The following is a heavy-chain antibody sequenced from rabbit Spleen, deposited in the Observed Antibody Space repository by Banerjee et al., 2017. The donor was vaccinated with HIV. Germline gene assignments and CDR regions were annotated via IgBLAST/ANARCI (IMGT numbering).Heavy chain of an antibody. CDR1: GFSFSSSYW. J-gene: IGHJ6*01. CDR2: IYAGSSGST. CDR3: ARDTSSSFSSYGMDL. Sequence: QKQLEESGGDLVKPEGSLTLTCTASGFSFSSSYWMCWVRQAPGKGLEWIACIYAGSSGSTYYATWAKGRFAISKASSTTVTLQMTRLTAADTATYFCARDTSSSFSSYGMDLWGQGTLVTVS. D-gene: IGHD1-1*01. V-gene: IGHV1S45*01.